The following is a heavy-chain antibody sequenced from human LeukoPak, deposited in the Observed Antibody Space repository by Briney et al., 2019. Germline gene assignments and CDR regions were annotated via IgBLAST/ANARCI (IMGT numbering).Heavy chain of an antibody. V-gene: IGHV4-59*01. CDR3: ARVNYYYGSGSYYNMIDY. Sequence: PSETLSLTCTVSGGSISSYYWSWIRQPPGKGLEWIGDIYYSGSTNYNPSLRSRVTISVDTSKNQFSLKLSSVTAADTAVYYCARVNYYYGSGSYYNMIDYWGQGTLVTVSS. CDR2: IYYSGST. CDR1: GGSISSYY. D-gene: IGHD3-10*01. J-gene: IGHJ4*02.